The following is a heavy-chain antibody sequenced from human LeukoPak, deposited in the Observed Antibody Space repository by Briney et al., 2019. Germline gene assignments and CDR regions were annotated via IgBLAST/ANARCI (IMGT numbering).Heavy chain of an antibody. V-gene: IGHV3-23*01. D-gene: IGHD3-16*01. CDR3: AKGLRTGVGPYMGYHYYMDV. Sequence: GGSLRLSCAASGFTFSSYAMSWVRQAPGKGLRWVSTINDNGAGTYYADSVKGRFTISRDNSYNTVSLQMNSLRDEDTGVYFCAKGLRTGVGPYMGYHYYMDVWGKGATVTVSS. CDR1: GFTFSSYA. J-gene: IGHJ6*03. CDR2: INDNGAGT.